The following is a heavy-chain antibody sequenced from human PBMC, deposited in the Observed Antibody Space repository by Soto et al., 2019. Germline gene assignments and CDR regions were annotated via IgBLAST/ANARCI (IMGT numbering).Heavy chain of an antibody. CDR1: GFTFSSYA. CDR2: ISGSGGST. Sequence: EVQLLESGGGLVQPGGSLRLSCAASGFTFSSYAMSWVRQAPGKGPEWVSAISGSGGSTYYADSVKGRFTISRDNSKNTLYLQMNSLRAEDTAVYYCAKSSRSYYYYYYGMDVWGQGTTVTVSS. J-gene: IGHJ6*02. V-gene: IGHV3-23*01. CDR3: AKSSRSYYYYYYGMDV. D-gene: IGHD1-26*01.